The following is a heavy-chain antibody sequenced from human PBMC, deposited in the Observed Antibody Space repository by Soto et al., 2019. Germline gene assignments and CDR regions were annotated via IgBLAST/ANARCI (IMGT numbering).Heavy chain of an antibody. V-gene: IGHV3-9*01. Sequence: EVQLVESGGGLVQPGRSLRLSCSASGFTFEDFAMHWVRRVPGKGLEWVARNRWNGEAVGYAASVKGRCTSSRDNAKKLLFLQMNSLRVDDTALYYCVKDGEAASPGWFDTWGQGTQVTVSA. CDR3: VKDGEAASPGWFDT. J-gene: IGHJ5*02. CDR1: GFTFEDFA. CDR2: NRWNGEAV. D-gene: IGHD6-6*01.